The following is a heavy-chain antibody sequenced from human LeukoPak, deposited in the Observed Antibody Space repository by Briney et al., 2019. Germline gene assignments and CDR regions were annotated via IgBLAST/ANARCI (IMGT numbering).Heavy chain of an antibody. CDR1: GFTFSSCA. V-gene: IGHV3-23*01. J-gene: IGHJ3*02. Sequence: GGSLRLSCAASGFTFSSCAMSWVGQAPGKGLEWVSAISGSGGSTYYADSVKGRFTISRDNSKNTLYLQMNSLRAEDTAVYYCAKDRIAVAGHDAFDIWGQGTMVTVSS. D-gene: IGHD6-19*01. CDR2: ISGSGGST. CDR3: AKDRIAVAGHDAFDI.